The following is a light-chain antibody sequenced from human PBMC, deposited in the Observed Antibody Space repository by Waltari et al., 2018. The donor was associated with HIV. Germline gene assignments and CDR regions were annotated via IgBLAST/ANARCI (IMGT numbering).Light chain of an antibody. J-gene: IGLJ2*01. V-gene: IGLV1-47*01. CDR3: AAWDDSRVV. Sequence: QSVLTQPPSASGTPGQRVTISCSGSSSNIGSNFVYWYQQLPGTAPKLLIYGNNPRPSGGPDRFAGSKSGTSASLAISGLRSEDEAAYYCAAWDDSRVVFGGGTKLTVL. CDR2: GNN. CDR1: SSNIGSNF.